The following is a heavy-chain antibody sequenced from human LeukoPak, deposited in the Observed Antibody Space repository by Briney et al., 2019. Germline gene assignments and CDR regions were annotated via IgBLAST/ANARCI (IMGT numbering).Heavy chain of an antibody. CDR3: ARDNPRWNPHAFDI. CDR1: GFTFSSYS. Sequence: GGSLRLSCAASGFTFSSYSMNWVRQAPGKGVEWVSSISSSSSYIYYADSVKGRFTISRDNAKTSLYLQMNSLRAEDTAVYYCARDNPRWNPHAFDIWGQGTMVTVSS. D-gene: IGHD5-24*01. V-gene: IGHV3-21*01. CDR2: ISSSSSYI. J-gene: IGHJ3*02.